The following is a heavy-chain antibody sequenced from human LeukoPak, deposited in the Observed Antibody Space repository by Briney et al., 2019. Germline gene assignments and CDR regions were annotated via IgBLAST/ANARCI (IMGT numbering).Heavy chain of an antibody. J-gene: IGHJ4*02. D-gene: IGHD3-10*01. CDR3: ARPYGSGSYYKSHEGY. CDR2: ISSSGSTI. V-gene: IGHV3-11*01. CDR1: GFTFSDYY. Sequence: GGSLRLSCAASGFTFSDYYMSWIRQAPGKGLEWVSYISSSGSTIYYADSVKGRFTISRDNAKNSLYLQMNSLRAEDTAVYYCARPYGSGSYYKSHEGYWGQGTLVTVSS.